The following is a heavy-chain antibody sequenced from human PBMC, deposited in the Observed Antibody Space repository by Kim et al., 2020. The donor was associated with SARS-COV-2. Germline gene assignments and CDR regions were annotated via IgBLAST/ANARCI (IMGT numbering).Heavy chain of an antibody. CDR3: ASDTGKQWPRMAFDI. CDR2: ISSSGSTI. CDR1: GFTFSSFE. D-gene: IGHD6-19*01. V-gene: IGHV3-48*03. J-gene: IGHJ3*02. Sequence: GGSLRLSCAASGFTFSSFEMNWVRQAPGKGLEWVSYISSSGSTIYYADSVKGRFTISRDNAKNSLYLQLYSLRAEDTAVYYCASDTGKQWPRMAFDIWG.